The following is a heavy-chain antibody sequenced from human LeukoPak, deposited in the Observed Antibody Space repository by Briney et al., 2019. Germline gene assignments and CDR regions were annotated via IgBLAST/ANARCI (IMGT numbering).Heavy chain of an antibody. J-gene: IGHJ4*02. V-gene: IGHV3-30-3*01. D-gene: IGHD1-26*01. CDR1: GFIFSSYA. Sequence: QAGRSLRLSCAASGFIFSSYAMHWVRQAPGKGLEWVAVISYDGSNKYYADSVKGRFTISRDNSKNTLYLQMNSLRAEDTAVYYCAKDPSTLYSGTPGVGGQGTLVTVSS. CDR3: AKDPSTLYSGTPGV. CDR2: ISYDGSNK.